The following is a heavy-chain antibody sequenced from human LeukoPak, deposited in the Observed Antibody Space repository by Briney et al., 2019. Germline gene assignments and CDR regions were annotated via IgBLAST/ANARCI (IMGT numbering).Heavy chain of an antibody. J-gene: IGHJ4*02. D-gene: IGHD6-13*01. Sequence: PSETLSLTCTVSGGSISSYYWSWIRQPAGKGLEWVGRIYTSGSTNYNPSLKSRVTMSVDTSKNQFSLKLSSVTAADTAVYYCARQTQYSSSRGFDYWGQGTLLTVSS. CDR2: IYTSGST. CDR1: GGSISSYY. CDR3: ARQTQYSSSRGFDY. V-gene: IGHV4-4*07.